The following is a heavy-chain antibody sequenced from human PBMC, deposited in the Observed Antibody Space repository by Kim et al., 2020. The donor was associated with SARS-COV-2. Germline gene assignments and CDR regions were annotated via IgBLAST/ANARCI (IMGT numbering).Heavy chain of an antibody. CDR3: ARVRPNNYNYYGMDV. J-gene: IGHJ6*02. Sequence: ASVKVSCKASGYTFITYGISWVRQAPGQGLEWMGWINTYNGNTNYPQKLQGRVTMTTDTSSSTAYMELRSLTSDDTAVYYCARVRPNNYNYYGMDVWGQGTTVTVSS. V-gene: IGHV1-18*01. D-gene: IGHD3-10*01. CDR2: INTYNGNT. CDR1: GYTFITYG.